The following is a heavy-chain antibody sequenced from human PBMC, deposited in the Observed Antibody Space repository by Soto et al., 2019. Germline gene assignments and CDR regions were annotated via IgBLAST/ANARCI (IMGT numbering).Heavy chain of an antibody. D-gene: IGHD3-3*01. V-gene: IGHV3-15*01. CDR2: IKSKADGGAT. CDR1: GFTFSDAW. CDR3: TTDNMFGASSPLCHH. J-gene: IGHJ1*01. Sequence: GGSLRLSCAASGFTFSDAWMSWVRQAPGKGLEWVGRIKSKADGGATDFAAPVKGRFSISGDDSKNTLYLQMNNLKTEDTAVYFCTTDNMFGASSPLCHHWGQATLVT.